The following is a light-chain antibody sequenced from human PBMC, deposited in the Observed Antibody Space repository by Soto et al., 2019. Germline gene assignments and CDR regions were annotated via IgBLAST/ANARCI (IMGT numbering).Light chain of an antibody. CDR1: QSVSTSY. V-gene: IGKV3-20*01. CDR2: GAS. Sequence: DIVLTQSPGTLYLSPGDRATISCRASQSVSTSYLAWYQQKPGQAPRLLIYGASIRATGIPDRFSGSGSGTDFTLTISRLESEDFAVYYCQQYGNLLWTFGQGTKVDIK. J-gene: IGKJ1*01. CDR3: QQYGNLLWT.